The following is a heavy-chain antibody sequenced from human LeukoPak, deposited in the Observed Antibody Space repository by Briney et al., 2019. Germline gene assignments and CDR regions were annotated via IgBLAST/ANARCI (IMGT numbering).Heavy chain of an antibody. J-gene: IGHJ4*02. V-gene: IGHV3-7*03. D-gene: IGHD4-17*01. CDR1: GFTFSSYW. CDR3: ARDRYGALFDY. CDR2: IKQDGSEK. Sequence: GGSLRLSCAASGFTFSSYWMSWVRQAPGKGLEWEANIKQDGSEKYYVDSVKGRFTISRDNAKNSLYLQMNSLRAEDTAVYYCARDRYGALFDYWGQGTLVTVSS.